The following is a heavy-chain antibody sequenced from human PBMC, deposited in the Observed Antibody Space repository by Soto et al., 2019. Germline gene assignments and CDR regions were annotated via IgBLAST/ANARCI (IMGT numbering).Heavy chain of an antibody. CDR3: ARVLAARASRDFDY. CDR1: GGSFSTDY. CDR2: INPSGGT. D-gene: IGHD6-6*01. J-gene: IGHJ4*02. V-gene: IGHV4-34*01. Sequence: QVQLQQWGAGLLKPSETLSLTCAVYGGSFSTDYWSWIRQPPGKGLEWIGEINPSGGTNYNPSLKSRVTISVGTSKNQFSLKLSSVTAADTAVYYCARVLAARASRDFDYWGQGTLVTVSS.